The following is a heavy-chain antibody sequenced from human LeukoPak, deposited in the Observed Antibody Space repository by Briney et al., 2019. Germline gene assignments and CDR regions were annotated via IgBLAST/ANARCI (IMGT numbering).Heavy chain of an antibody. D-gene: IGHD6-6*01. CDR3: AISSSSAPFYFDY. Sequence: SETLSLTCTVSGGSISSGDYYWSWIRQPPGKGLEWIGYIYYSGSTYYNPSLKSRVTISVDTSKNQFSLKLSSVTAADTAVFYCAISSSSAPFYFDYWGQGTLVTVSS. J-gene: IGHJ4*02. CDR2: IYYSGST. V-gene: IGHV4-30-4*01. CDR1: GGSISSGDYY.